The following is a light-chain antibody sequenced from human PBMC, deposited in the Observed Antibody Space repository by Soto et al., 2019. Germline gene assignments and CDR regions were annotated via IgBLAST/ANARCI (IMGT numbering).Light chain of an antibody. Sequence: QTVVTQEPSFSVSPGRTVTLTCGLSSGSVSTSYYPSWYQQTPGQAPRTLIYSTNTRSSGVPDRFSGSILVNKAALTITGAQADDESDYYCVLYMGSGIWVFGGGTKRTVL. J-gene: IGLJ3*02. CDR3: VLYMGSGIWV. CDR1: SGSVSTSYY. CDR2: STN. V-gene: IGLV8-61*01.